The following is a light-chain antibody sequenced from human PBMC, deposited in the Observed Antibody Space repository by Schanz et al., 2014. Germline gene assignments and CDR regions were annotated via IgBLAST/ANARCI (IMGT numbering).Light chain of an antibody. J-gene: IGKJ2*01. CDR2: SAS. Sequence: EIVMTQSPVTLSVSPGERATLSCRASQGVRSNLAWYQQKPGQAPRLLIYSASRRATGIPERFSGSGSGTEFTLSITRLEPEDFAVYYCQHAGTSFMYTFGQGTRVE. CDR1: QGVRSN. CDR3: QHAGTSFMYT. V-gene: IGKV3-20*01.